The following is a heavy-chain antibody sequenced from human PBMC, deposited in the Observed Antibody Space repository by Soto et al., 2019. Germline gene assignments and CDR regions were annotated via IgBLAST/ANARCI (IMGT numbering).Heavy chain of an antibody. V-gene: IGHV1-8*01. CDR3: ARGSLGGLPVPAAIGVY. Sequence: QVQLVQSGAEVKKPGASVKVSCKASGYTFTSYDINWVRQATGQGLEWMGWMNPNSGNTGYAQKFQGRVTMTRNTSISTAYRELSSLRSEDTAVYYCARGSLGGLPVPAAIGVYWGQGTLVTVSS. CDR1: GYTFTSYD. J-gene: IGHJ4*02. D-gene: IGHD2-2*01. CDR2: MNPNSGNT.